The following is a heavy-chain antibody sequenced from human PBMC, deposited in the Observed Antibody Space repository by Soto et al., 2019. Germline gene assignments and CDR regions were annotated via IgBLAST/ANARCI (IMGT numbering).Heavy chain of an antibody. J-gene: IGHJ4*02. V-gene: IGHV4-59*01. CDR2: IYYSGST. Sequence: SDTRSRSGTVSVYSISSYYWSWIRQPPGKGLEWIGDIYYSGSTNYNPSLKSRVTISSDTSKNQFSLELTSATAADTAVYFCARGVGSRPPRYWGRGTLVNVSS. CDR1: VYSISSYY. D-gene: IGHD6-6*01. CDR3: ARGVGSRPPRY.